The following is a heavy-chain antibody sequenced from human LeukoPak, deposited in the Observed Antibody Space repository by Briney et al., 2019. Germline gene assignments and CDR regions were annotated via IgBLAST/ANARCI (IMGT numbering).Heavy chain of an antibody. D-gene: IGHD3-10*01. CDR1: GYTFTSYA. J-gene: IGHJ4*02. CDR2: INPYSGDT. Sequence: ASVKVSCKASGYTFTSYAMNWVRQAPGQGLEWMGWINPYSGDTNYTQKFQDRVTMTRDTSITTAYMELSRLTSDDTAVYYCARALSGTLGFDYWGQGTLVTVSS. V-gene: IGHV1-2*02. CDR3: ARALSGTLGFDY.